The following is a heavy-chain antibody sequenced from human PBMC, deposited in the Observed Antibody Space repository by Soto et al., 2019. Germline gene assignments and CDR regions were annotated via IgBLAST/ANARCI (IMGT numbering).Heavy chain of an antibody. V-gene: IGHV1-2*02. CDR2: INPNSGGT. D-gene: IGHD6-19*01. CDR1: GYTFTGYY. CDR3: ARDQSPSSGWPGMDV. Sequence: ASVKVSCKASGYTFTGYYMHWVRQAPGQGLEWMGWINPNSGGTNYAQKFQGRVTMTRDTSISTAYMELNRLGSDDTAVYYCARDQSPSSGWPGMDVWGQGTTVTVSS. J-gene: IGHJ6*02.